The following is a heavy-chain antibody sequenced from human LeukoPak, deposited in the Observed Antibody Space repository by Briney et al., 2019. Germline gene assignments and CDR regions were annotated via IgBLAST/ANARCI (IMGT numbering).Heavy chain of an antibody. J-gene: IGHJ3*02. CDR2: ISSSSSSYI. Sequence: GGSLRLSCAASGFTFSSYSMNWVRQAPGKGLEWVSSISSSSSSYIYYADSVKGRFTISRDNAKNSLYLQMNSLRAGDTAVYYCARDTPNGDYVDAFDIWGQGTMVTVSS. V-gene: IGHV3-21*01. CDR3: ARDTPNGDYVDAFDI. CDR1: GFTFSSYS. D-gene: IGHD4-17*01.